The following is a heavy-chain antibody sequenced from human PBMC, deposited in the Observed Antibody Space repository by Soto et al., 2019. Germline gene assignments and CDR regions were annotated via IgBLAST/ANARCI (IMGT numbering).Heavy chain of an antibody. CDR1: VYTFTICV. D-gene: IGHD4-4*01. CDR3: ASRPPSDYSDTVDY. V-gene: IGHV1-18*04. J-gene: IGHJ4*02. CDR2: ISAYSGNT. Sequence: ASLKVSCKACVYTFTICVISWLQQPPLQVLDWRGCISAYSGNTNYSQNLHVRFTITTDTSTSTAYMEPRSLRSDDTDAYYRASRPPSDYSDTVDYWGQGTLVTAPS.